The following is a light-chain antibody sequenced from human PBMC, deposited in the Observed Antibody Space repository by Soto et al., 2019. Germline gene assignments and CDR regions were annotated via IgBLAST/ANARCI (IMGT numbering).Light chain of an antibody. V-gene: IGKV3-15*01. CDR3: QQYNNWPPYT. CDR2: GAS. CDR1: QSVSSN. Sequence: EIVMTQSPATLSVSPGERATLSCRASQSVSSNLAWYQQKPGQAPRLLIYGASTMATGIPARFSGSGSGTAFTLTISSLQSEDFAVYYCQQYNNWPPYTFGQGTKLEIK. J-gene: IGKJ2*01.